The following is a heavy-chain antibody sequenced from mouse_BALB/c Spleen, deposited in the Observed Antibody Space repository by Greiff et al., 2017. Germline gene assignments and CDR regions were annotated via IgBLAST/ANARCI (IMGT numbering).Heavy chain of an antibody. CDR3: ARSSYAMDY. CDR1: GYTFTSYW. Sequence: VQRVESGAELAKPGASVKMSCKASGYTFTSYWMHWVKQRPGQGLEWIGYINPSTGYTEYNQKFKDKATLTADKSSSTAYMQLSSLTSEDSAVYYCARSSYAMDYWGQGTSVTVSS. J-gene: IGHJ4*01. CDR2: INPSTGYT. V-gene: IGHV1-7*01.